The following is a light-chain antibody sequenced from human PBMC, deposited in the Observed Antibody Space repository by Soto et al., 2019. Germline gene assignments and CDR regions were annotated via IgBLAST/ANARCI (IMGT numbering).Light chain of an antibody. Sequence: DIQMTQSPSTLSASIGDRVTITCRASQNISSWLGWYQQRPGKAPKVLIYKASTLESGVPSRFNGSGSGTEFALTISSLQPDDFGSYYCQHYNTYSYTFGQGTKLEIK. V-gene: IGKV1-5*03. J-gene: IGKJ2*01. CDR2: KAS. CDR3: QHYNTYSYT. CDR1: QNISSW.